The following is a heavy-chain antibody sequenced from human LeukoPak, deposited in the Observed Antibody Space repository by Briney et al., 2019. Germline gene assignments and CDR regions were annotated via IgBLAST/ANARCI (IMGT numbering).Heavy chain of an antibody. D-gene: IGHD4-17*01. CDR3: ARAHDESPAGYGDGRFDP. Sequence: SETLSLTCTVSGGSISSSSYYWGWIRQPPGKGLEWIGSIYYSGSTYYNPSLKSRVTISVDTSKNQFSLKLSSVTAADTAVYYCARAHDESPAGYGDGRFDPWGQGTLVTVSS. J-gene: IGHJ5*02. CDR2: IYYSGST. V-gene: IGHV4-39*07. CDR1: GGSISSSSYY.